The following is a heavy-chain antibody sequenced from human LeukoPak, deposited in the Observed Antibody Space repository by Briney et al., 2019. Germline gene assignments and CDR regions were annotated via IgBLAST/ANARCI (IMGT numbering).Heavy chain of an antibody. V-gene: IGHV5-51*01. CDR2: IYPADSDT. D-gene: IGHD6-6*01. J-gene: IGHJ4*02. CDR1: GYSFTSYW. CDR3: ARHTKYSSSSRVFDY. Sequence: GESLQISCKGSGYSFTSYWIGWVRQLPGKGLEWMGIIYPADSDTRYSPSFQGQVTISADKSINTAYLQWSSLKASDTAIYYCARHTKYSSSSRVFDYWGQGTLVTVSS.